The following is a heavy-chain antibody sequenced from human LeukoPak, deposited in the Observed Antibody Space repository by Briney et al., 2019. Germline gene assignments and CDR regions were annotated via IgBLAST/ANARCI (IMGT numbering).Heavy chain of an antibody. CDR2: IYYSGST. J-gene: IGHJ3*02. D-gene: IGHD1-26*01. CDR1: GGSFRSSSYY. CDR3: ARERWDDVFDI. V-gene: IGHV4-30-4*08. Sequence: SETLSLTCTVSGGSFRSSSYYWGWIRRPPGKGLEWIGYIYYSGSTYYNPSLKSRVTISEDTSKNQFSLKLSSVTAADTAVYYCARERWDDVFDIWGQGTMVTVSS.